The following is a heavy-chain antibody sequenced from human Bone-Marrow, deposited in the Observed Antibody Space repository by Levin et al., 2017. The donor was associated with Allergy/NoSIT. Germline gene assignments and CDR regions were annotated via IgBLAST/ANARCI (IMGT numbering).Heavy chain of an antibody. CDR2: ISWNSGSI. J-gene: IGHJ5*02. CDR1: GFTFDDYA. V-gene: IGHV3-9*01. CDR3: AKGAPLDFINWFDP. Sequence: PGGSLRLSCAASGFTFDDYAMHWVRQAPGKGLEWVSGISWNSGSIGYADSVKGRFTISRDNAKNSLYLQMNSLRAEDTALYYCAKGAPLDFINWFDPWGQGTLVTVSS.